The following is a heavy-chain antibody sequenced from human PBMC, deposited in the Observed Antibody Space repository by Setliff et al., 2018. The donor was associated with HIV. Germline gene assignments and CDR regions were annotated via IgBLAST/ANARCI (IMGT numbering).Heavy chain of an antibody. CDR3: TTDLGGSYHGWNY. CDR2: GYTKTDGGTT. CDR1: GFSFSNAW. D-gene: IGHD1-26*01. J-gene: IGHJ4*02. Sequence: GSLRLSCAASGFSFSNAWMDWVRQAPGKGLEWVGRGYTKTDGGTTDYAAPVKGRFTISRDDSKNTLYLQMNSLKTEDTAVYYCTTDLGGSYHGWNYWGQGTLVTVSS. V-gene: IGHV3-15*07.